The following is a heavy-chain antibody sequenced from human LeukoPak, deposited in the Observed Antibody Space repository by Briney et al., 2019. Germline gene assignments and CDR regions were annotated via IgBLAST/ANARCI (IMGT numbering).Heavy chain of an antibody. CDR1: GDPISDYC. CDR3: ARVGEWLFDIDV. CDR2: IYGNGST. J-gene: IGHJ6*03. V-gene: IGHV4-4*07. D-gene: IGHD3-16*01. Sequence: SETLSLTCAVSGDPISDYCWTWIRQPAGKGLEWIGRIYGNGSTNYNPSLKSRVAMSIDTSKMQFSLKLRSVTAADTAVYYCARVGEWLFDIDVWGKGTTVIVSS.